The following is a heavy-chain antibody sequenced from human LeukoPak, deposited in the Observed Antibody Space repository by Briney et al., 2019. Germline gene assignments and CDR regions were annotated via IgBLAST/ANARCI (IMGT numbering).Heavy chain of an antibody. V-gene: IGHV3-48*04. D-gene: IGHD2-15*01. CDR1: GFTFSSYS. CDR3: ARGGMGRFDY. Sequence: GGSLRLSCAASGFTFSSYSMNWVRQAPGKGLEWVSYVSSSSSTIYYADSVKGRFTISRDNAENSLYLQMNSLRAEDTAVYYCARGGMGRFDYWGQGTLVTVSS. J-gene: IGHJ4*02. CDR2: VSSSSSTI.